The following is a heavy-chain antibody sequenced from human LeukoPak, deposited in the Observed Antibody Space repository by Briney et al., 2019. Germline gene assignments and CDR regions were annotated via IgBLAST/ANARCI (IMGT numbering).Heavy chain of an antibody. Sequence: SETLSLTCTVSGGSISSSSYYWGWIRQPPGKGLVWIGYIYDSGSTYYNTSLRSRITISADTSKNQFSLKLSSVTAADTAVYYCARTDSSGYFSVYWGQGTLVTVSS. D-gene: IGHD3-22*01. J-gene: IGHJ4*02. CDR1: GGSISSSSYY. CDR2: IYDSGST. CDR3: ARTDSSGYFSVY. V-gene: IGHV4-31*03.